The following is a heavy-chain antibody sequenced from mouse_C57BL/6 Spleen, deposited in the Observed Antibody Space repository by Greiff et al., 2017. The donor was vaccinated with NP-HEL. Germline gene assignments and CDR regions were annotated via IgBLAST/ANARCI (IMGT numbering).Heavy chain of an antibody. J-gene: IGHJ1*03. CDR2: ISSGSSTI. V-gene: IGHV5-17*01. CDR3: ARKHYYGSSYEGYFDV. CDR1: GFTFSDYG. D-gene: IGHD1-1*01. Sequence: EVKLMESGGGLVKPGGSLKLSCAASGFTFSDYGMHWVRQAPEKGLEWVAYISSGSSTIYYADTVKGRFTISRDNAKNTLCLQMTSLRSEDTAMYYCARKHYYGSSYEGYFDVWGTGTTVTVSS.